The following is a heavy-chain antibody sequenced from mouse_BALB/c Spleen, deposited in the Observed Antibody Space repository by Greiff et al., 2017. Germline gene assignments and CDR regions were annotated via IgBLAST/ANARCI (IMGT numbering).Heavy chain of an antibody. CDR1: GYSITSDYA. CDR2: ISYSGST. Sequence: EVKLLESGPGLVKPSQSLSLTCTVTGYSITSDYAWNWIRQFPGNKLEWMGYISYSGSTSYNPSLKSRISITRDTSKNQFFLQLNSVTTEDTATYYCAICGNYYVDYWGQGTTLTVSS. CDR3: AICGNYYVDY. V-gene: IGHV3-2*02. D-gene: IGHD1-1*02. J-gene: IGHJ2*01.